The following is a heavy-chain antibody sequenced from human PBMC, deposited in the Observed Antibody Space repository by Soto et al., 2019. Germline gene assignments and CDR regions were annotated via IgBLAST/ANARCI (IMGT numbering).Heavy chain of an antibody. CDR1: GGTFSSYA. CDR2: IIPIFGTA. Sequence: GASVKVSCKASGGTFSSYAISWVRQAPGQGLEWMGGIIPIFGTANYAQKFQGRVTITADESRNTLFLQMNSLRAEDTAVYYCARDYYKYYDSSGYYRSPAYWGQGTLVTVSS. J-gene: IGHJ4*02. D-gene: IGHD3-22*01. V-gene: IGHV1-69*13. CDR3: ARDYYKYYDSSGYYRSPAY.